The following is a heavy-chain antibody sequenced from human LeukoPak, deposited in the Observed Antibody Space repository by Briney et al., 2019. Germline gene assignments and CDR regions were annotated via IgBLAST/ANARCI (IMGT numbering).Heavy chain of an antibody. CDR2: ISRSGNSI. CDR3: ARGNDLDS. V-gene: IGHV3-48*03. J-gene: IGHJ4*02. Sequence: AGGSLRLSCAASGFTLSSYEVNWVRLAPGKGLEWISYISRSGNSIYYADSVKGRFTISRDSAKNSLYLQMNSLRAEDTAVYYCARGNDLDSWGQGTLVTVSS. CDR1: GFTLSSYE.